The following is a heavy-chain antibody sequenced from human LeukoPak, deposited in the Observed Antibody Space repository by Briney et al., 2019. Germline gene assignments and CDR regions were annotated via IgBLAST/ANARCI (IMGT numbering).Heavy chain of an antibody. CDR2: INHNGNVN. V-gene: IGHV3-7*03. D-gene: IGHD3-16*01. CDR3: ARGGGLDV. Sequence: GGSLRLSCTASGFTFNTYWMNWARQAPGKGLEWVASINHNGNVNYYVDSVKGRFTISRDNAKNSLYLQMSNLRAEDTAVYFCARGGGLDVWGQGATVTVSS. J-gene: IGHJ6*02. CDR1: GFTFNTYW.